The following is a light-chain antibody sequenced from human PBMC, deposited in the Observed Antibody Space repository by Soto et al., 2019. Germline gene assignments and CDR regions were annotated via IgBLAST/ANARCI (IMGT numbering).Light chain of an antibody. V-gene: IGKV3-15*01. J-gene: IGKJ1*01. CDR1: QSVDIN. CDR3: QQYRNWPRT. CDR2: GAS. Sequence: IVLTQCPATLSVSPCEIVSLSCRASQSVDINLAWYQQKPGQAPRLPIYGASTRATDMPGRFSGRGSGTEFTLTISSLQSEDFAVYYCQQYRNWPRTFGQGTKVDI.